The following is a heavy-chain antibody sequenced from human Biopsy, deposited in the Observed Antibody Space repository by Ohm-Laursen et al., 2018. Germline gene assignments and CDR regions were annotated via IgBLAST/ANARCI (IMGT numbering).Heavy chain of an antibody. J-gene: IGHJ5*02. V-gene: IGHV4-59*04. CDR1: GDSITSYF. D-gene: IGHD3-22*01. Sequence: TLSLTCTVSGDSITSYFWNWIRQAPGKGLEWIGSIFYRGSTHYKPSLKSRVNISVDTSKNQFSLKLNSVTAADTAVYYCARDYDTSGYYYVSWGQGTLVTVSS. CDR2: IFYRGST. CDR3: ARDYDTSGYYYVS.